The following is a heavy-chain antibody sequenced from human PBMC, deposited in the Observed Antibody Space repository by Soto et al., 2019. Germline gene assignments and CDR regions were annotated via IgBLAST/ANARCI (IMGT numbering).Heavy chain of an antibody. Sequence: EVQPLESGGGLVQPGGSLRLSCAASGFTFSSYAMSWVRQAPGKGLEWVSVISGSGDSTYYADYTRRRFTISRHNSNNPRDQQTNSLRAEDTAVYDCAKDRDGTAAGTTKFYVMDVWAQGTTVAVSS. CDR1: GFTFSSYA. CDR3: AKDRDGTAAGTTKFYVMDV. CDR2: ISGSGDST. J-gene: IGHJ6*02. V-gene: IGHV3-23*01. D-gene: IGHD6-13*01.